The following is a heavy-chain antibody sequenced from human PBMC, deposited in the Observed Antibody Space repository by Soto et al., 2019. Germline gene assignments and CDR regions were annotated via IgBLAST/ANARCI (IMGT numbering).Heavy chain of an antibody. CDR3: AKGSWVHHGSEGGNWLDP. CDR2: ISHSGTST. CDR1: GVTFSNFA. J-gene: IGHJ5*02. Sequence: EVQLLESGGGLVQPGGSLRLSCAVSGVTFSNFAMNWVRQAPGKGLEWVSGISHSGTSTYYADSVKGRFTISRDNSKNTLYLRMNSLRAEDTAVCYCAKGSWVHHGSEGGNWLDPWGQGTLVTVSS. D-gene: IGHD3-10*01. V-gene: IGHV3-23*01.